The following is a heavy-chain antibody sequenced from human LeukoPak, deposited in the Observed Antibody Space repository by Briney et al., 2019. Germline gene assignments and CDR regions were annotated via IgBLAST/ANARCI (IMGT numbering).Heavy chain of an antibody. V-gene: IGHV3-23*01. CDR2: ISPNGGST. J-gene: IGHJ4*02. CDR3: APRTAPAGTLSY. D-gene: IGHD6-13*01. CDR1: GFTFTIYV. Sequence: GGSLRLSCAASGFTFTIYVMSWVRQAPGKGLEWVSTISPNGGSTYYADSVKGRFTVSRDNSKNTLYLQMNSLRAEDTAVYYCAPRTAPAGTLSYWGQGTLVTVSS.